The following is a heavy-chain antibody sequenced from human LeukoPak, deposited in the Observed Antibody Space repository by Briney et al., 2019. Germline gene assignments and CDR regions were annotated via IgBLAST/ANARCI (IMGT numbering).Heavy chain of an antibody. D-gene: IGHD3-10*01. V-gene: IGHV4-39*01. CDR1: GGSISSSNYY. CDR2: IYYGGST. CDR3: AGVRGIISRNWFDP. Sequence: SETLSLTCTVSGGSISSSNYYWGWIRQPPGKGLEWIGAIYYGGSTYYNPSLKSRITISVDTSKNQFSLKLSSVTAADTAVYFCAGVRGIISRNWFDPWGHGTLVTVSS. J-gene: IGHJ5*02.